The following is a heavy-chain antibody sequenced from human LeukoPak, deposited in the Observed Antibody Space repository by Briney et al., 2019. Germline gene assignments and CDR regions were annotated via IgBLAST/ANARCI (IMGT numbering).Heavy chain of an antibody. V-gene: IGHV3-64*01. J-gene: IGHJ5*02. CDR1: GFTFSSYA. CDR2: ISSNGGST. Sequence: GGTLRLSCAASGFTFSSYAMHWVRQAPGKGLEYVSAISSNGGSTYYANSVKGRFTISRDNPKNTLYLQMGSLRAEDMAVYYCARGSVPAAILNWFDPWGQGTLVTVSS. D-gene: IGHD2-2*02. CDR3: ARGSVPAAILNWFDP.